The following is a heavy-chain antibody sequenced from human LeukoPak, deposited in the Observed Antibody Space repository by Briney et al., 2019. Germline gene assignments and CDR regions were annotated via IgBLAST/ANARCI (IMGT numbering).Heavy chain of an antibody. CDR1: GYTFTGYY. CDR3: ARGYCSGGSCYSVENWFDP. CDR2: INPNSGGT. Sequence: SVKVSCKAAGYTFTGYYMFWVRQAPGQGLEWMGRINPNSGGTNYAQKFQGRVTMTRDTSISTAYMELSRLRSDDTAVYYCARGYCSGGSCYSVENWFDPWGQGTLVTVSS. V-gene: IGHV1-2*06. D-gene: IGHD2-15*01. J-gene: IGHJ5*02.